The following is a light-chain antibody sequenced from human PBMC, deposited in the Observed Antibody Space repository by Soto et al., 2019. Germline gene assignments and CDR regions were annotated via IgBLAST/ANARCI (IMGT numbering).Light chain of an antibody. CDR3: QHYNTYSWT. CDR1: QIVTGS. Sequence: IQMRQSPSTLSASVGDSVTITCRASQIVTGSLAWFQHKPGKAPKLLIYDDSSLESGVPSRFSGTGSETTFTLTISRLQPEDFATYYCQHYNTYSWTFGQGTTVETK. CDR2: DDS. V-gene: IGKV1-5*01. J-gene: IGKJ1*01.